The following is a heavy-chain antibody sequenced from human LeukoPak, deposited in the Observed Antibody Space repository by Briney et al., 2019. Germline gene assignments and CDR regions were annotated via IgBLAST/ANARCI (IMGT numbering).Heavy chain of an antibody. Sequence: PSETLSLTCTVSGGSISSSSYYWGWIRHPPGKGLEWIGSIYYSGSTYYNPSLKSRVTISVDTSKNQSSLKLSSVTAADTAVYYCAREYSSSGNWFDPWGQGTLVTVSS. D-gene: IGHD6-6*01. V-gene: IGHV4-39*07. CDR3: AREYSSSGNWFDP. J-gene: IGHJ5*02. CDR1: GGSISSSSYY. CDR2: IYYSGST.